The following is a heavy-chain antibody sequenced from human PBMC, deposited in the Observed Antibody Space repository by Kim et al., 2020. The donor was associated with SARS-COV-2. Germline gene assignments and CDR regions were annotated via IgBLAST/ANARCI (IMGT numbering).Heavy chain of an antibody. CDR2: IGPSGART. D-gene: IGHD3-16*01. J-gene: IGHJ4*02. CDR1: GFTFNTYA. CDR3: AKDWGEPY. V-gene: IGHV3-23*01. Sequence: GGSLRLSCAASGFTFNTYAMTWFRQAPGKGLEWVSTIGPSGARTYYADSARGRFTISRDNSGNMVYLQMNSLRAEDTAVYYCAKDWGEPYWGQGTLVTVSS.